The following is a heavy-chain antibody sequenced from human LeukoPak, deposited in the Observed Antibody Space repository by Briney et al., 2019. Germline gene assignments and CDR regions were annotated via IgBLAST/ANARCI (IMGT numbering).Heavy chain of an antibody. V-gene: IGHV1-69*05. Sequence: SVKVSCKASAGTFSNYAISWVRQAPGQGLEWMGRIIPMFGTTNYAQKFQGRVTITTDESTSTAYMEVSSLRIEDTAVYYCASVTVTTWAPDGHMDVWGKGTTVTVSS. J-gene: IGHJ6*03. D-gene: IGHD4-11*01. CDR2: IIPMFGTT. CDR3: ASVTVTTWAPDGHMDV. CDR1: AGTFSNYA.